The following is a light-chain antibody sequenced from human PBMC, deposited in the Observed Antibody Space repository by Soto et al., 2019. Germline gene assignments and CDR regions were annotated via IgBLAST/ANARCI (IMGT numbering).Light chain of an antibody. J-gene: IGKJ4*01. CDR2: AAS. CDR1: QGISNF. Sequence: DIQMTQSPSSLSASVGDRVTITCRASQGISNFLAWYQHKPAKVPKLLVYAASTLQSGVPSRFSGSGSGTDFTLTISSLQPEDVATYYCQKYTSAPSLTFGGGTKVEIK. CDR3: QKYTSAPSLT. V-gene: IGKV1-27*01.